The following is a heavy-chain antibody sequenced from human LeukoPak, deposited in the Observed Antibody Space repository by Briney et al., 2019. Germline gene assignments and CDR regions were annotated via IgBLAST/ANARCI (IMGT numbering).Heavy chain of an antibody. CDR2: ISSSGRTI. CDR3: ACAVGYCSSNTCYPFDY. CDR1: GFTFIRQS. V-gene: IGHV3-48*01. D-gene: IGHD2-2*01. Sequence: PGGSLRLSCTASGFTFIRQSMNWVRQAPGKGLEWVSYISSSGRTIYYSDSVKGRFTISRDNAKNSLSLQMNSLRAEDTAVYYCACAVGYCSSNTCYPFDYWGQGTLVTVSS. J-gene: IGHJ4*02.